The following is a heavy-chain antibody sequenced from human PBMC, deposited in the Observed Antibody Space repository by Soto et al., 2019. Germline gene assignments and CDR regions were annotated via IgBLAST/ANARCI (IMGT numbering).Heavy chain of an antibody. J-gene: IGHJ4*02. D-gene: IGHD2-21*01. Sequence: ASVKVSCKASGYTFTSYGISWVRQAPGQGLEWMGWISAYNGNTNYAQKLQGRVTMTTDTSTSTAYMELRSLRSDDTAVYYCARDEASSAYCGGDCYRDYWGQGTLVTVSS. V-gene: IGHV1-18*01. CDR3: ARDEASSAYCGGDCYRDY. CDR2: ISAYNGNT. CDR1: GYTFTSYG.